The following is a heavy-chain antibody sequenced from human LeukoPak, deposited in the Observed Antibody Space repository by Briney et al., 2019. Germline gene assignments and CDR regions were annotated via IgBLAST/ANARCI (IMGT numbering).Heavy chain of an antibody. Sequence: SETLSLTCTVSGDSIGSYYWSWIGQPPGKGREWIGYIDYSGSTNYNPSLKRRVTLSLDTSKNQFSLKLSSVTAADTAVYYCARDRAYGSGKYWFDPWGQGTLVTVSS. CDR3: ARDRAYGSGKYWFDP. V-gene: IGHV4-59*01. CDR1: GDSIGSYY. J-gene: IGHJ5*02. CDR2: IDYSGST. D-gene: IGHD3-10*01.